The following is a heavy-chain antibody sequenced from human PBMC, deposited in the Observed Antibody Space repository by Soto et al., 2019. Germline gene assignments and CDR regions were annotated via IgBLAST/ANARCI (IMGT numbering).Heavy chain of an antibody. Sequence: EVQLLESGGGLVQPGGSLRLSCAASGFTFSSYAMSWVRQAPGKGLEWVAAISGSGGSTYYADSVKGRFTISRDNSKNTLYLQMNRLRAEDTAVYYCAKAPPRQVAATFTFDYWGQGTLVTVSS. V-gene: IGHV3-23*01. CDR2: ISGSGGST. J-gene: IGHJ4*02. CDR1: GFTFSSYA. CDR3: AKAPPRQVAATFTFDY. D-gene: IGHD2-15*01.